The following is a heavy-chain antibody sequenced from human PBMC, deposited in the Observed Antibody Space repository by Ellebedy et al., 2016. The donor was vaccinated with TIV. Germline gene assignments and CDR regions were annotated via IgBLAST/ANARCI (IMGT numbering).Heavy chain of an antibody. CDR1: GYSFTSYW. J-gene: IGHJ6*02. CDR2: IYPGDSDT. Sequence: GESLKISCKGSGYSFTSYWIGWVRQMPGKGLEWMGIIYPGDSDTRYSPSFQGQVTISADKSISTAYLQWSSLKASDTAMYYCARQGAVDIVATRLYYYYGMDVWGQGTTVTVSS. CDR3: ARQGAVDIVATRLYYYYGMDV. D-gene: IGHD5-12*01. V-gene: IGHV5-51*01.